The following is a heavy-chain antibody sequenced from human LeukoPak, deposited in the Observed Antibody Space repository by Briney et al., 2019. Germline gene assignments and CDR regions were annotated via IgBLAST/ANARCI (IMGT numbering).Heavy chain of an antibody. CDR1: GFTFSSYS. CDR3: ARAPTRGTMIVVVTVDY. CDR2: ISYDGSNK. D-gene: IGHD3-22*01. Sequence: GGSLRLSCAASGFTFSSYSMNWVRQAPGKGLEWVAVISYDGSNKYYADSVKGRFTISRDNSKNTLYLQMNSLRAEDTAVYYCARAPTRGTMIVVVTVDYWGQGTLVTVSS. V-gene: IGHV3-30*03. J-gene: IGHJ4*02.